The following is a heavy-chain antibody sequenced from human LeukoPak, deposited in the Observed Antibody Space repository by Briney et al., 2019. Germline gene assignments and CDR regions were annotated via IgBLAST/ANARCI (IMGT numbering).Heavy chain of an antibody. D-gene: IGHD6-19*01. CDR2: ISGSGGST. V-gene: IGHV3-23*01. Sequence: PGGSLRLSCAASGFTFSSYAMSWVRQAPGKGLEWVSAISGSGGSTYYADSVKGRFTISRDNSKNTLYLQMNSLRAEDTAVYYCANGANRQWLVLGAFDIWGQGTMVTVSS. J-gene: IGHJ3*02. CDR1: GFTFSSYA. CDR3: ANGANRQWLVLGAFDI.